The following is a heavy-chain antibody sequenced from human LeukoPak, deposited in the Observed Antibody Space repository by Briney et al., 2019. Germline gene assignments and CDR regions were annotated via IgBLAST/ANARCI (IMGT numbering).Heavy chain of an antibody. D-gene: IGHD6-6*01. CDR1: GGTFSSYA. CDR3: ARPSIRYIAARPFDY. Sequence: GASVKVSCKASGGTFSSYAISWVRQAPGQGLEWMGGIIPIFGTANYAQKFQGRVTITADESTSTAYMELSSLRSEDTAAYYCARPSIRYIAARPFDYWGQGTLVTVSS. V-gene: IGHV1-69*13. CDR2: IIPIFGTA. J-gene: IGHJ4*02.